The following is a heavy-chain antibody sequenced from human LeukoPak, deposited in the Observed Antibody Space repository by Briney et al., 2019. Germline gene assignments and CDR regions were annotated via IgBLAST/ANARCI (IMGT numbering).Heavy chain of an antibody. D-gene: IGHD2-15*01. J-gene: IGHJ5*02. CDR2: IIPIFGTA. V-gene: IGHV1-69*05. Sequence: SVKVSCKASGGTLSSYAISRVRQAPGQGLEWMGRIIPIFGTANYAQKFQGRVTITTDESTSTAYMELSSLRSEDTAVYYCARDRCSGGSCYSTSKYNWFDPWGQGTLVTVSS. CDR1: GGTLSSYA. CDR3: ARDRCSGGSCYSTSKYNWFDP.